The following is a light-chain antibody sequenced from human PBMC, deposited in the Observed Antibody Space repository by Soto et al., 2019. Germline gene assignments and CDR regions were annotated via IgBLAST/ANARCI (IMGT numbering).Light chain of an antibody. Sequence: EIVLTQSPGTLSLSPGESATLSCRASQSVSSSYLAWYQQKPGQAPRLLIYGASSRATGIPDRFSGSGSGTDFTLNISSLEPEDFAVYYCQQSGRSPRTFGQGTKVDXK. CDR3: QQSGRSPRT. CDR1: QSVSSSY. V-gene: IGKV3-20*01. J-gene: IGKJ1*01. CDR2: GAS.